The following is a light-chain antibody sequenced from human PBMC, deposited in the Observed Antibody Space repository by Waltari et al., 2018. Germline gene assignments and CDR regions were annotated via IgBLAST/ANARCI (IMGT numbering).Light chain of an antibody. CDR1: QPITTW. V-gene: IGKV1-5*01. J-gene: IGKJ1*01. Sequence: DIQMTQSPSTLSAPVGDRWTTTCRASQPITTWVAWYQQKPGQAPHLLIYDASRLEFGVPTRFSGSGSGTEFTLTISSLRPDDFATYYCQQYSSFWTFGQGTKVEIK. CDR3: QQYSSFWT. CDR2: DAS.